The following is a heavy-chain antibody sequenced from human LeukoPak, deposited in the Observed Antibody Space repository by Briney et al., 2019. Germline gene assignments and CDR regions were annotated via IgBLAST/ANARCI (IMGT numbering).Heavy chain of an antibody. CDR2: INPSGGST. J-gene: IGHJ5*02. CDR1: GYTFTSYH. D-gene: IGHD5-18*01. Sequence: ASVKVSFKASGYTFTSYHMHWVRQAPGQGLEWMGIINPSGGSTSYAQKFQGRVTMTRDMSTSTVYMELSSPRSEDTAVYYCARALPHRRLMDTTMEQHWFDPWGQGTLVTVSS. V-gene: IGHV1-46*01. CDR3: ARALPHRRLMDTTMEQHWFDP.